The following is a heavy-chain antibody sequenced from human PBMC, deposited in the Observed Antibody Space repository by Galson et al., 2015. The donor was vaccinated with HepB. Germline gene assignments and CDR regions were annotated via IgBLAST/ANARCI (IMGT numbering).Heavy chain of an antibody. CDR3: ARGPWFGELTAFLVLQH. CDR2: INPYNGNT. V-gene: IGHV1-18*04. J-gene: IGHJ1*01. CDR1: GYTFSSYG. D-gene: IGHD3-10*01. Sequence: SVKVSCKASGYTFSSYGISWVRQAPGQGLEWVGWINPYNGNTNYAQKLQGRVTMTTDTSTSTAYMELRSLRSDDTAVYYCARGPWFGELTAFLVLQHWGQGTLVIVSS.